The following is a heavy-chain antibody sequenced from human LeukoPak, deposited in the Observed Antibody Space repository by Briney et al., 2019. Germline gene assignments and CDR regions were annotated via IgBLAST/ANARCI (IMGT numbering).Heavy chain of an antibody. CDR1: GFTFSSYG. J-gene: IGHJ6*02. Sequence: GSLRLSCAASGFTFSSYGMHWVRQAPGKGLEYVSAISSNGGSTYYADSVKGRFTISRDNSKNTLYLQMSSLRAEDTAVYYCARGPGGSWYYYYYGMDVWGQGTTVTVSS. V-gene: IGHV3-64D*06. CDR2: ISSNGGST. CDR3: ARGPGGSWYYYYYGMDV. D-gene: IGHD2-15*01.